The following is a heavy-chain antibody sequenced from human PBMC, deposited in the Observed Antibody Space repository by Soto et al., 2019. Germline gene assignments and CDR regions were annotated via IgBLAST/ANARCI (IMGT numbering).Heavy chain of an antibody. CDR3: ARESYYYDSSTFDI. D-gene: IGHD3-22*01. V-gene: IGHV3-48*02. Sequence: GGSLRLSCAASGFTFSSYITNWVRQAPGKGLEWVSYISRSSRTIYYADSVKGRFTISRDNAKNSLYLQMNSLRDEDTSVYYCARESYYYDSSTFDIWGQGTMVTVSS. CDR1: GFTFSSYI. CDR2: ISRSSRTI. J-gene: IGHJ3*02.